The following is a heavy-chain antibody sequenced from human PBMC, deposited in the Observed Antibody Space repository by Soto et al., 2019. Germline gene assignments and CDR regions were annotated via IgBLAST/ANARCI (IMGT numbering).Heavy chain of an antibody. CDR2: INPNSGGT. CDR3: ARSPYYYGSGSYYRPSNWFDP. D-gene: IGHD3-10*01. Sequence: ASVEVSCKASGYTVTGYYIHWVRQAPGQGLEWMGWINPNSGGTNYAQKFQGRVTMTRDTSISTAYMELSRLRSDDTAVYYCARSPYYYGSGSYYRPSNWFDPWGQGTLVTVSS. CDR1: GYTVTGYY. V-gene: IGHV1-2*02. J-gene: IGHJ5*02.